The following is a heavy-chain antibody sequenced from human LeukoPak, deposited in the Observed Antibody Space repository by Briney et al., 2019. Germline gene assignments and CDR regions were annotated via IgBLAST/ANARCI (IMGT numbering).Heavy chain of an antibody. CDR3: ARDLGPHYYYYGMDV. D-gene: IGHD3-16*01. V-gene: IGHV3-74*01. J-gene: IGHJ6*02. CDR2: INSDGSST. CDR1: GFTFSSYW. Sequence: QPGGSLRLSCAASGFTFSSYWMHWVRQAPGKGLVWVSRINSDGSSTSYADSVKGRFTISRDNAKNTLYLQMDSLRAEDTAVYYCARDLGPHYYYYGMDVWGQGTTVTVSS.